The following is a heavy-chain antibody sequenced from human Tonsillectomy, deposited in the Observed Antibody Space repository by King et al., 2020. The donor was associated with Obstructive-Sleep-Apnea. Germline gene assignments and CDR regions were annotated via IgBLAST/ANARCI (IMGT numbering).Heavy chain of an antibody. CDR3: AREGGISGNY. J-gene: IGHJ4*02. CDR1: GGSIRYSY. D-gene: IGHD1-20*01. V-gene: IGHV4-59*01. Sequence: VQLQESGPGLVKTSETLSLTCTVSGGSIRYSYWSWIRQPPGKGLVWIGYIYYNGSTTYNPSLKSRVSMSVDTSKNQFSLRLRSVTAADTAVYYCAREGGISGNYWGQGTLVTVSS. CDR2: IYYNGST.